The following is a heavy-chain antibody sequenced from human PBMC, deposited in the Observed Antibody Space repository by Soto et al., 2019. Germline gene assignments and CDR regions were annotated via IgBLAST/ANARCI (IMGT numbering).Heavy chain of an antibody. V-gene: IGHV3-33*01. D-gene: IGHD1-7*01. J-gene: IGHJ6*02. Sequence: GGSLRLSCAASGFTFSSYGMHWVRQAPGKGLEWVAVIWYDGSNKYYADSVKGRFTISRDNSKNTLYLQMNSLRAEDTAVYYCARCGSPTGTTDYYYGMDVWGQGTTVTVSS. CDR2: IWYDGSNK. CDR1: GFTFSSYG. CDR3: ARCGSPTGTTDYYYGMDV.